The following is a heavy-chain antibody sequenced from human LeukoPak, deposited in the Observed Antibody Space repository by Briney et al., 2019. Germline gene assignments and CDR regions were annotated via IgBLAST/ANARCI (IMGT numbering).Heavy chain of an antibody. Sequence: SETLSLTCTVSGGSISSYYWSWIRQPPGKGLEWIGYIYYSGRTNYNPSLKSRVSISVDTSKNQFSLKVSPVTAADTAVYYCASDSGSSQIDYWGQGIQVTVSS. V-gene: IGHV4-59*01. J-gene: IGHJ4*02. CDR2: IYYSGRT. CDR1: GGSISSYY. D-gene: IGHD1-26*01. CDR3: ASDSGSSQIDY.